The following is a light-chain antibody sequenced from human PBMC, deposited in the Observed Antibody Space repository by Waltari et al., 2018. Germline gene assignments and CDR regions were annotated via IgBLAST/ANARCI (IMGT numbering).Light chain of an antibody. V-gene: IGKV4-1*01. CDR1: QSLLYRPNNQNY. CDR2: WAS. CDR3: QQSYTTPLT. J-gene: IGKJ4*01. Sequence: DIVMTQSPESLAVSLGERATINCKSSQSLLYRPNNQNYLTWYQRKPGQPPKLLISWASTRESGVPDRFSGSGSGTDFTLTISSLQAEDVAVYYCQQSYTTPLTFSGGTRVEIK.